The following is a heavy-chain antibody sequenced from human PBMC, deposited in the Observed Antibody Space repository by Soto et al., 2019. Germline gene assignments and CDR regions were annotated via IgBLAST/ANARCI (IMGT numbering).Heavy chain of an antibody. CDR2: IKQDGSEK. J-gene: IGHJ4*02. CDR3: ARGGRLFGY. Sequence: EVQLVASGGGLVQPGGSLRLSCAASGFTFSSYWMSWVRQAPGKGLQWVANIKQDGSEKNYVDSVKGRFTISRDNAENSLYLQMNTLRGEDTAVYYCARGGRLFGYWGQGTLVTVSS. V-gene: IGHV3-7*01. CDR1: GFTFSSYW. D-gene: IGHD1-1*01.